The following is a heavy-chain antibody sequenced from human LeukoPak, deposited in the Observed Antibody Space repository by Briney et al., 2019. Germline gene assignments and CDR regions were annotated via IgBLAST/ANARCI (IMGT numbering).Heavy chain of an antibody. Sequence: SETLSLTCSVSGGSISSYYWSWIRQPPGKGLEWIGYIYYSGSTNYNPSLKSRVTISVDTSKNQFSLKLSSVTAADTAVYYCARSRISAAGTFDYWGQGTLVIVSS. D-gene: IGHD6-13*01. J-gene: IGHJ4*02. CDR2: IYYSGST. V-gene: IGHV4-59*08. CDR3: ARSRISAAGTFDY. CDR1: GGSISSYY.